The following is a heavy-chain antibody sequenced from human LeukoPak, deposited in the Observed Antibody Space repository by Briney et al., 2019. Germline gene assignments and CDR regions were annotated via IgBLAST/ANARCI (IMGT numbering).Heavy chain of an antibody. CDR3: ARVDGSCSGGSCPSGNWFDP. CDR2: FHTRGST. Sequence: SETLSLTCTVSRGSISSGNYYWSWIRQPAGKGLEWIGRFHTRGSTNYNPSLESRVIISVDTSKNQFSLKLNSVTAADTAVYYCARVDGSCSGGSCPSGNWFDPWGQGTLVTVSS. V-gene: IGHV4-61*02. D-gene: IGHD2-15*01. J-gene: IGHJ5*02. CDR1: RGSISSGNYY.